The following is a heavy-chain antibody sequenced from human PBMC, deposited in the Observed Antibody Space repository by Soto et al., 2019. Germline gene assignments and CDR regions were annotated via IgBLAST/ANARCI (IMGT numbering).Heavy chain of an antibody. CDR3: ARDTREITRVRGVIPYYIYHMDV. CDR2: IIPAFGTP. D-gene: IGHD3-10*01. J-gene: IGHJ6*02. CDR1: GGTFNNYA. V-gene: IGHV1-69*01. Sequence: QVQLAQSGAEVKKRGSSVKVSCRVSGGTFNNYAISWVRQAPGEGLEWMGGIIPAFGTPKYAQRFQDRVTISADVYAATGYMELTSLRSDDAAVYYCARDTREITRVRGVIPYYIYHMDVWGPGTTVAVSS.